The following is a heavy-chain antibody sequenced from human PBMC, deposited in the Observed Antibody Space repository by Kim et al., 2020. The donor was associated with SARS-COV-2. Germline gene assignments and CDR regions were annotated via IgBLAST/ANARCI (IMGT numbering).Heavy chain of an antibody. V-gene: IGHV3-30*03. CDR3: VRGGYYYLDDY. CDR2: ISYDGNNK. Sequence: GGSLRLSCAASGFAFSGYGMHWVRQAPGKRLDWVTLISYDGNNKYYADSVKGRFTVSRDSSKNTLYLQMNSLRAEDTAIYYCVRGGYYYLDDYWGQGTLVTVSS. J-gene: IGHJ4*02. CDR1: GFAFSGYG. D-gene: IGHD3-22*01.